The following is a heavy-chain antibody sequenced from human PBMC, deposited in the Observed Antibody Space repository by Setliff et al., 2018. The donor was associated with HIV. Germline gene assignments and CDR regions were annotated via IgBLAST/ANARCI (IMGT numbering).Heavy chain of an antibody. J-gene: IGHJ4*02. CDR2: INPNSGGT. V-gene: IGHV1-2*06. D-gene: IGHD7-27*01. CDR3: ARGRFWGPH. CDR1: GYIFTSYA. Sequence: ASMKVSCKASGYIFTSYAMNWVRQAPGQGLEWMGRINPNSGGTNYAQKFQGRVTMTRDTSISTAYMELSSLTSDGTAGYYCARGRFWGPHWGQGTLVTVSS.